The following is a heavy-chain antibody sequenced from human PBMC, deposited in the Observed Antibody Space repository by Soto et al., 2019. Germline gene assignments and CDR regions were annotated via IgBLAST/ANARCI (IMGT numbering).Heavy chain of an antibody. D-gene: IGHD5-12*01. CDR3: VRDLEMATKSPGDY. J-gene: IGHJ4*02. Sequence: QVQLVESGGGVVQPGRSLRLSCAASGFTFSSYAMHWVRQAPGKGLEWVAVISYDGSNKYYADSVKGRFTISRDNSKNTLYLQMKSLRVEDTAVYYCVRDLEMATKSPGDYWGQGTLVTVSS. CDR2: ISYDGSNK. V-gene: IGHV3-30-3*01. CDR1: GFTFSSYA.